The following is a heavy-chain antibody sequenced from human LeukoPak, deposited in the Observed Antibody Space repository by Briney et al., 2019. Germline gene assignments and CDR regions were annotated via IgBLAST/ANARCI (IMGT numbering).Heavy chain of an antibody. CDR1: GFTFSSYA. Sequence: GGSLRLSCSASGFTFSSYAMHWVRQAPGKGLEYVSAISGNGGSTYYADSVKGRFTISRDNSKNTLYLQMSSLRAEDTAVYYCVKDLLRYFDYISGPLGYWGQGTLVTVSS. J-gene: IGHJ4*02. V-gene: IGHV3-64D*06. D-gene: IGHD3-9*01. CDR2: ISGNGGST. CDR3: VKDLLRYFDYISGPLGY.